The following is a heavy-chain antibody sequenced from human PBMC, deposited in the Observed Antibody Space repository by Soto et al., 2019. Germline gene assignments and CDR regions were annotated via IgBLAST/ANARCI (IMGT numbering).Heavy chain of an antibody. V-gene: IGHV1-18*01. CDR1: GYIVTSFG. CDR3: ARGGGAYDV. J-gene: IGHJ3*01. Sequence: QVQLVQSGAEVKKPGATGKVSCKASGYIVTSFGINRVRQAPGQGLEWMGCISEYGDSNYSEKLQDRVSLTTDTYTNTAYMELRSLGSDDTGVYYCARGGGAYDVWGQGTKITVSS. CDR2: ISEYGDS.